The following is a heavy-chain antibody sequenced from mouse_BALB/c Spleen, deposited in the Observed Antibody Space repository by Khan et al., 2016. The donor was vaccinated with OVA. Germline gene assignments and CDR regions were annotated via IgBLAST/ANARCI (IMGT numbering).Heavy chain of an antibody. J-gene: IGHJ3*01. CDR1: GYTFTDYN. Sequence: QVQLQQSGAELARPGASVKLSCKASGYTFTDYNINWVKQRTGQGLEWIGEFYPGSNNTYYNEKFKGKATLTAAKSSSTAYMQLRSLTSEDSAVYFCSRERCAWFPYWGQGTLVTVSA. V-gene: IGHV1-81*01. CDR3: SRERCAWFPY. CDR2: FYPGSNNT.